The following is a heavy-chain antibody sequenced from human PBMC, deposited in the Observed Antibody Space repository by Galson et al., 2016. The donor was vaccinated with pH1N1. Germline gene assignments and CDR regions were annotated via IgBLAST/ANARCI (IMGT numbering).Heavy chain of an antibody. CDR1: ASSFTSYW. Sequence: QSGAEVKEPGESLTISCKGSASSFTSYWISWVRQMPGKGLEWMGRINPRDSYTGYSPSFQGHVTISTDESISTAYLKWSTLKASDTAIYYCATGPSPDYWGQGTLVIVSS. V-gene: IGHV5-10-1*01. CDR2: INPRDSYT. CDR3: ATGPSPDY. J-gene: IGHJ4*02.